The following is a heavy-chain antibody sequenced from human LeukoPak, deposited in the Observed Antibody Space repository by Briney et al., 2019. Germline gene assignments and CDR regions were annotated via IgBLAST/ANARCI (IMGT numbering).Heavy chain of an antibody. J-gene: IGHJ4*02. CDR2: IRTTAEGAT. Sequence: EVSRKLSSATSAFSFTDDPTNWVRQAPGKGQEWISNIRTTAEGATYAYYADSVKGRVTISRDDGKNTLYLHMNSLRDDDTVFYQAEAGIRYAFDYWGQGILVTVSS. CDR1: AFSFTDDP. V-gene: IGHV3-48*02. CDR3: EAGIRYAFDY. D-gene: IGHD3-9*01.